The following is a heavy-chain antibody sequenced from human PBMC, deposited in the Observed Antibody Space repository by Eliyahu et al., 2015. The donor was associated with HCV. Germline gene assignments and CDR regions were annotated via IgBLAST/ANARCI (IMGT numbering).Heavy chain of an antibody. Sequence: QVHLXESGPGLVKTSQTLSLTCTVSWASFASGCYSLXWXXRQRPGKGLEGMGFFSNSGSTRYNPSLKSRLSMSQDTSKSQVSLRLSSVTVADTAVYYCARDRRDIDSVYXDFWGQGTLVXVSS. CDR2: FSNSGST. D-gene: IGHD2-15*01. V-gene: IGHV4-31*03. CDR1: WASFASGCYS. J-gene: IGHJ4*02. CDR3: ARDRRDIDSVYXDF.